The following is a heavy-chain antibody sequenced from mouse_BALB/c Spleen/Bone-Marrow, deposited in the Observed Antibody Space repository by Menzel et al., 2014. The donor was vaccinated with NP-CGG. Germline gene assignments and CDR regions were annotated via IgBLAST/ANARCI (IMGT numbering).Heavy chain of an antibody. CDR2: IWAGGST. Sequence: VMLVESGPGLVAPSQSLSITCTVSGFSLTSYGVHWVRQPPGKGLEWLGVIWAGGSTSYYSALMSRLSINQDNSKSQVFLKMNRLQTDGTATYYSAREGRGCYGSSAAAMEYWGQGTSVTVSS. CDR3: AREGRGCYGSSAAAMEY. V-gene: IGHV2-9*02. CDR1: GFSLTSYG. J-gene: IGHJ4*01. D-gene: IGHD1-1*01.